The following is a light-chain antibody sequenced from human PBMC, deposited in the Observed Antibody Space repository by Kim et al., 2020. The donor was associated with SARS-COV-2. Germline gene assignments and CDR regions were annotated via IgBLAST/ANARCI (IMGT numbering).Light chain of an antibody. J-gene: IGLJ2*01. Sequence: VTISCTGSSANTGAGYVVHWYQQLPGTAPKLLIYGNSNRPSGVPDRFSGSKSGTSASLAITGLQAEDEADYYCQSYDSSLSGSVVFGGGTQLTVL. V-gene: IGLV1-40*01. CDR3: QSYDSSLSGSVV. CDR1: SANTGAGYV. CDR2: GNS.